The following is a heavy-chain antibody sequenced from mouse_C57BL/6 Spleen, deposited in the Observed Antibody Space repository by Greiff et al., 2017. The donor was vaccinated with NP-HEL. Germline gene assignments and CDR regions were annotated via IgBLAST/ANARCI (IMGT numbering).Heavy chain of an antibody. CDR2: IYPGDGDT. J-gene: IGHJ2*01. CDR1: GYAFSSYW. D-gene: IGHD1-1*01. V-gene: IGHV1-80*01. Sequence: LQQSGASVKISCKASGYAFSSYWMTWVKQRPGKGLEWIGQIYPGDGDTNYNGKFKGKATLTADKSSSTAYMQLSSLTSEDSAVYFCAREDYYGSSYVYFDYWGQGTTLTVSS. CDR3: AREDYYGSSYVYFDY.